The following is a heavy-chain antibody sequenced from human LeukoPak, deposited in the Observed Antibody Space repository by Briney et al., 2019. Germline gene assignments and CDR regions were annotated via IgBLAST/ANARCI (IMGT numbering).Heavy chain of an antibody. CDR2: ISGFDSGT. CDR1: GFGFSTHD. CDR3: VKGFHFDW. Sequence: GGSLRLSCVASGFGFSTHDMNWGRQTPGKGLEWVSSISGFDSGTYYTDFVRGRFTISRDTSKNTLYMQMNNLRAEDTAVYYCVKGFHFDWWGQGTLVTVSS. J-gene: IGHJ4*02. V-gene: IGHV3-23*01.